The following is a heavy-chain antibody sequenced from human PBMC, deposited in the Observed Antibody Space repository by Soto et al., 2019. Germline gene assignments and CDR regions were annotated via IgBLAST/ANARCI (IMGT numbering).Heavy chain of an antibody. CDR3: AKDLRYCTTTSCPGWYFYYMDV. Sequence: EVQLLESGGGLVQPGGSLRLSCAASGFTFSNYGMSWVRQAPGKGLEWVSGISGSGRSTYYADSVKGRFTLSRDNSQNTLYLQMNSLRAEDTAVYYCAKDLRYCTTTSCPGWYFYYMDVWGKGTTVTVSS. CDR1: GFTFSNYG. CDR2: ISGSGRST. D-gene: IGHD2-2*01. J-gene: IGHJ6*03. V-gene: IGHV3-23*01.